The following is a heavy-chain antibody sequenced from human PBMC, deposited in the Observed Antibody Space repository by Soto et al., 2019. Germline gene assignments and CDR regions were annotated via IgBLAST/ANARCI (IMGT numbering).Heavy chain of an antibody. V-gene: IGHV5-51*01. CDR3: ARQSRGSYYYYYYMDV. Sequence: GESLKISCKGSGYSFTSYWIGWVRQMPGKGLEWMGIIYPGDSDTRYSPSFQGQVTISADKSISTAYLQWSSLKASDTAMYYCARQSRGSYYYYYYMDVWGKGTTVTVSS. CDR2: IYPGDSDT. J-gene: IGHJ6*03. CDR1: GYSFTSYW.